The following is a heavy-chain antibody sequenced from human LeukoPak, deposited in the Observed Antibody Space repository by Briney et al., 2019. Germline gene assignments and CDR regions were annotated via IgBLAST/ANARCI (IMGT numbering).Heavy chain of an antibody. CDR2: IYYSGST. D-gene: IGHD5-18*01. CDR3: ARQKASGGYSYGSGFDY. V-gene: IGHV4-59*08. CDR1: GGSISSYY. J-gene: IGHJ4*02. Sequence: SVTLSPTCTVSGGSISSYYWSWIRQPPGKGLEWIGYIYYSGSTNYNPSLKSRVTISVDTSKNQFSLKLSSVTAADTAVYYCARQKASGGYSYGSGFDYWGQGTLVTVSS.